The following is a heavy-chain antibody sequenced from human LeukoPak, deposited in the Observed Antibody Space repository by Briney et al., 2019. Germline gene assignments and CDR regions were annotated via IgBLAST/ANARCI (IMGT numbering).Heavy chain of an antibody. CDR1: GGSFSGYY. J-gene: IGHJ5*02. Sequence: PSETLSLTCAVYGGSFSGYYWSWIRQPPGKGLEWIGEINHSGSTNYNPSLKSRVTISVDTSKNQFSLKLSSVTAADTAVYYCARWAVAVNWFDPWGQGTLVTVSS. CDR2: INHSGST. V-gene: IGHV4-34*01. CDR3: ARWAVAVNWFDP. D-gene: IGHD6-19*01.